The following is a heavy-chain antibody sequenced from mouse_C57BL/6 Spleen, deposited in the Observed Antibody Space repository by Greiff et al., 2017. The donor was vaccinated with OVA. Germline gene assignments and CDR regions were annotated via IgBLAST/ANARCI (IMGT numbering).Heavy chain of an antibody. CDR1: GFSLTSYG. V-gene: IGHV2-2*01. CDR2: IWSGGST. J-gene: IGHJ2*01. CDR3: ARAGVPEKTLDY. Sequence: VQGVESGPGLVQPSQSLSITCTVSGFSLTSYGVHPVLPRPGKGRAVLGLIWSGGSTDYNAAFISRLSISKDNSKSQVFFKMNSLQADDTAIYYCARAGVPEKTLDYWGQGTTLTVSS.